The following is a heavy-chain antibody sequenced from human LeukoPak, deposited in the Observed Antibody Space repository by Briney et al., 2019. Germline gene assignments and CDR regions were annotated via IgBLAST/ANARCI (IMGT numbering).Heavy chain of an antibody. J-gene: IGHJ6*02. Sequence: SETLSLTCTVSGGSISSYYWSWIRQPPGKGLEWIGYIYYSGSTNYNPSLKSRVTISVDTSKNQFSLKLSSVTAADTAVYYCASRHYYGSGSYYVDLNYGMDVWGQGTTVTVSS. D-gene: IGHD3-10*01. V-gene: IGHV4-59*12. CDR1: GGSISSYY. CDR2: IYYSGST. CDR3: ASRHYYGSGSYYVDLNYGMDV.